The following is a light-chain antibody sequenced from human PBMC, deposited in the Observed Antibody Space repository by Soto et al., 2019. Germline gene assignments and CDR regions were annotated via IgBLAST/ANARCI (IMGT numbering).Light chain of an antibody. V-gene: IGKV3-15*01. Sequence: EIVMTQSPATMSVSPGERATLSCRAGESVSTYLAWHQQKPGQAPRLLIYGASTRATDIPARFSGSGSETEFTLTISDLQSEDFAFYYCQQYNKLPFTFGPGTKVDIK. CDR1: ESVSTY. CDR3: QQYNKLPFT. CDR2: GAS. J-gene: IGKJ3*01.